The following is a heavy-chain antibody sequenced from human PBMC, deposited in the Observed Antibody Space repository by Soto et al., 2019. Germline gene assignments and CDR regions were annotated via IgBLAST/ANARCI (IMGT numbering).Heavy chain of an antibody. J-gene: IGHJ6*03. V-gene: IGHV1-8*01. Sequence: QVQLVQSGAEEKKPGASVKVSCKASGYIFTSYDINWVRQATGQGLEWLGWMNPNSVNTGSAEKFQGRVTMTRNTFINTAYMELSSLRSEDTAVYYCARGYADPSKYYYYMDVWGKGTTVTVSS. CDR3: ARGYADPSKYYYYMDV. CDR1: GYIFTSYD. D-gene: IGHD2-8*01. CDR2: MNPNSVNT.